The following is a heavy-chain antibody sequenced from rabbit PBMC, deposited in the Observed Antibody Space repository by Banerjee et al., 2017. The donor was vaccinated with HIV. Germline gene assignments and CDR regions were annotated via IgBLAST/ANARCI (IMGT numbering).Heavy chain of an antibody. CDR3: ARGGSYASSNGPFNL. J-gene: IGHJ4*01. Sequence: QSLEESGGDLVKPGASLTLTCTASGIDFSDYYFMCWVRQAPGKGLEWIACTGTYSGSSTYYANWAKGRFTISKTSSTTVTLQVTSLTAADTATYFCARGGSYASSNGPFNLWGPGTLVTVS. D-gene: IGHD1-1*01. CDR2: TGTYSGSST. CDR1: GIDFSDYYF. V-gene: IGHV1S40*01.